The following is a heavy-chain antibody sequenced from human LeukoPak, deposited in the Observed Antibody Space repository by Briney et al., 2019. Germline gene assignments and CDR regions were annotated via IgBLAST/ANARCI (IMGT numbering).Heavy chain of an antibody. J-gene: IGHJ4*02. CDR3: ARALDSLGGLSLPDY. Sequence: GASVKVSCKASGYPFTNYAMNWGRQAPGQGLEWMGWIHPSTGNPAYAPGFRGRFVFSLDTSVTTTYLQISSLKAEDTAVYFCARALDSLGGLSLPDYWGQGTLVAVSS. CDR2: IHPSTGNP. V-gene: IGHV7-4-1*02. D-gene: IGHD3-16*02. CDR1: GYPFTNYA.